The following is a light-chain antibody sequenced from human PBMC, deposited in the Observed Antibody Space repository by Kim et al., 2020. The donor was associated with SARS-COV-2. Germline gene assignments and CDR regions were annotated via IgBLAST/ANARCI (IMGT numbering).Light chain of an antibody. Sequence: EIVMTQSPATLSVSPGERATLSCRASQSINTNLAWYQQKPGQAPRLLIYGASTRATGIPARFSGSASVTEFTLTITSLQSEDFAVYYCQQYDNWPRTFGQGTKVDIK. CDR2: GAS. J-gene: IGKJ1*01. V-gene: IGKV3-15*01. CDR3: QQYDNWPRT. CDR1: QSINTN.